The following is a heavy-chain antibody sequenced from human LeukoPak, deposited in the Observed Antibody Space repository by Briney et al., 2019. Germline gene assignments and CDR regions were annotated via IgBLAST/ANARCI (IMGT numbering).Heavy chain of an antibody. J-gene: IGHJ4*02. Sequence: GGSLRLSCAASGFTFSSYSMNWVRQAPGKGLEWVSYISSSSSTIYYADSVKGRFTISRDNAKNSLYLQMNSLRAGDTAVYYCARVRYYGSRSLMFEYWGQGTPVSVSS. CDR2: ISSSSSTI. D-gene: IGHD3-10*01. CDR3: ARVRYYGSRSLMFEY. CDR1: GFTFSSYS. V-gene: IGHV3-48*01.